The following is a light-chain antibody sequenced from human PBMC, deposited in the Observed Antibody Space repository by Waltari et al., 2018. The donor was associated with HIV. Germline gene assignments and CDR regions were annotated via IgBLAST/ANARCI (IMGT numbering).Light chain of an antibody. Sequence: DALLTQSPVSLAVTPGESASISCKSSQSLLHKNGKNYLDWYVKKPGQTPQLLMYMSSNLAAGVPVRFSGSGSGTEFTLKISRVEAEDVGLYYCMQALHTPFMFGHGTRLEI. CDR3: MQALHTPFM. CDR1: QSLLHKNGKNY. CDR2: MSS. V-gene: IGKV2-28*01. J-gene: IGKJ5*01.